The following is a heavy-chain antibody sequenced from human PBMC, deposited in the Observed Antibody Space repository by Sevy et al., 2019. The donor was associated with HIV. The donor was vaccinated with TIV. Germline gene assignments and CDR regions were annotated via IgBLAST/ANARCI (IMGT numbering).Heavy chain of an antibody. J-gene: IGHJ3*02. Sequence: SETLSLTCSVSGGSISSNSWNWIRQPPGKGLEWIGYIYYTGSTNYNPSLKSRVTISVDTSKNQISLTLSSVTAADTAVYYCARDGWDGYNPSGFDIWGQGTMVTVSS. CDR2: IYYTGST. D-gene: IGHD5-12*01. V-gene: IGHV4-59*01. CDR3: ARDGWDGYNPSGFDI. CDR1: GGSISSNS.